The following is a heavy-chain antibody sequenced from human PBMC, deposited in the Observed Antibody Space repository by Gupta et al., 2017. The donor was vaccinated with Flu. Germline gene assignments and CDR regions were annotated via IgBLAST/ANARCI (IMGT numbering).Heavy chain of an antibody. CDR1: GFTFGDFG. Sequence: EVKLVESGGGLVQPGRSLRPSCTTSGFTFGDFGMRWFRQAPGKGLAWVGFIRSKAYGGTIEYAASVKGRFTISRDDSKSIAYLQMNSLKTEDTAVYYWSSCYYLRWFFDYWGQGTLVTVSS. CDR2: IRSKAYGGTI. CDR3: SSCYYLRWFFDY. D-gene: IGHD3-22*01. J-gene: IGHJ4*02. V-gene: IGHV3-49*03.